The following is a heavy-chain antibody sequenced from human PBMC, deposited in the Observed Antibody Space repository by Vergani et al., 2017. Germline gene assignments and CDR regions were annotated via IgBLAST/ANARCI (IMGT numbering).Heavy chain of an antibody. J-gene: IGHJ5*02. V-gene: IGHV3-72*01. D-gene: IGHD6-13*01. CDR2: SRNKARSYTT. CDR1: GFTLSDHV. Sequence: EVQLVESGGGLVQPGGSLRLSCAASGFTLSDHVMDWVRQGPGKGLEWVGRSRNKARSYTTEYSASVKGRFTISRDDSRTSLDLQMNSLKTEATAVYYCATLPLQTQQQVTSWGQGTLVTVSS. CDR3: ATLPLQTQQQVTS.